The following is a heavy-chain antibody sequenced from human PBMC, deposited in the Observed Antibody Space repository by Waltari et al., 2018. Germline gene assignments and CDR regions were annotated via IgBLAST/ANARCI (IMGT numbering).Heavy chain of an antibody. V-gene: IGHV4-39*01. CDR2: IYYSGST. Sequence: QLQLQESGPGLVKPSETLSLTCTVSGGSISSSSYYWGWIRQPPGKGLEWSGSIYYSGSTSPRPSLNSRVTISVDTSKTQFSLKLSSVTAADTAVYYCARWDEGIAAAGGFEWGQGTLVTVSS. CDR3: ARWDEGIAAAGGFE. J-gene: IGHJ4*02. D-gene: IGHD6-13*01. CDR1: GGSISSSSYY.